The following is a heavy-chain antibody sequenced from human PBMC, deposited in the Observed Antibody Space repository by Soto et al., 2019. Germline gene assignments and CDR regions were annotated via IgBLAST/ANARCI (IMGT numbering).Heavy chain of an antibody. J-gene: IGHJ4*02. Sequence: EVQLLESGGGLVQPGGSLRLSCAASGFTFSSYAMRWVRQAPGKGLEWVSAISGSGGSTYYADSVKGRFTISRDNSKNTLYLQMNSLRAEDTAAYYCARRGSGSYYDYWGQGTLVTVSS. CDR3: ARRGSGSYYDY. D-gene: IGHD1-26*01. V-gene: IGHV3-23*01. CDR1: GFTFSSYA. CDR2: ISGSGGST.